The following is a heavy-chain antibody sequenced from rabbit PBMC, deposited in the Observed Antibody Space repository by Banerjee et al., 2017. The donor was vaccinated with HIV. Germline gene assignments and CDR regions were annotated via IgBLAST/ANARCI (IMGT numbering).Heavy chain of an antibody. CDR2: IYTGSGST. V-gene: IGHV1S45*01. J-gene: IGHJ4*01. CDR3: ARDLAGAIGWNFNL. Sequence: QEQLEESGGDLVKPEGSLTLTCTASGFSFSSSYWICWVRQAPGKGLEWIGCIYTGSGSTYYASWAKGRFTISKTASTTVTLQMTSLTAADTATYFCARDLAGAIGWNFNLWGPGTLVTVS. CDR1: GFSFSSSYW. D-gene: IGHD4-1*01.